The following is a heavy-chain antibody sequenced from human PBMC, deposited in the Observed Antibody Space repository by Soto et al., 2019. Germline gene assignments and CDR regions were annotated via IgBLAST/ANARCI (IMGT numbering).Heavy chain of an antibody. J-gene: IGHJ2*01. V-gene: IGHV1-18*01. Sequence: QVQLVQSGGEVKKPGASVKVSCKASGNTFMSYSFSWVRQAPGQGLEWMGWISAYNGKTDYAQKLQDRVIMTRDTATSTVYMELRSLTSDDTAVYFCARHGVGSFWYFDIWGRGTLVTVSS. D-gene: IGHD1-26*01. CDR1: GNTFMSYS. CDR3: ARHGVGSFWYFDI. CDR2: ISAYNGKT.